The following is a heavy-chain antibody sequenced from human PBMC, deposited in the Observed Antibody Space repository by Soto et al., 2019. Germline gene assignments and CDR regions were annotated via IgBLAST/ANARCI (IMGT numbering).Heavy chain of an antibody. CDR1: GFTFSSYA. J-gene: IGHJ4*02. CDR3: AKGWAYYDFWSGGYYFDY. Sequence: EVQLLESGGGLVQPGGSLRLSCAASGFTFSSYAMSWVRQAPGKGLEWVSAISGSGGSTYYADSVKGRFTISRDNSKNPLYLQMNRLRAEDTAVYYCAKGWAYYDFWSGGYYFDYWGQGTLVTVSS. V-gene: IGHV3-23*01. D-gene: IGHD3-3*01. CDR2: ISGSGGST.